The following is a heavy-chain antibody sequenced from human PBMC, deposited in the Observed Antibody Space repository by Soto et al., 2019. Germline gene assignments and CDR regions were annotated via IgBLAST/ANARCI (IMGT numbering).Heavy chain of an antibody. V-gene: IGHV3-15*01. J-gene: IGHJ4*02. Sequence: HLVESGGDLVKPGGSLRLSGAASGFRFRSAWMSWVRQAPGKGLEGVGRIKSKRDGGTTDYAPPVKGRFVISRDDSKNTLYLQMNSLKTDDTAVYYCVEGWNDFWGQGTLVAVSS. CDR3: VEGWNDF. D-gene: IGHD1-1*01. CDR1: GFRFRSAW. CDR2: IKSKRDGGTT.